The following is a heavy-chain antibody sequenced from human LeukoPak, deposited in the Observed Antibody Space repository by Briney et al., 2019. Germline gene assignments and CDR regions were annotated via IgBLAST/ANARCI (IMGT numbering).Heavy chain of an antibody. CDR3: ARAYTSSRHYYYYYMDV. CDR2: IIWNGDTT. J-gene: IGHJ6*03. CDR1: GFTFDDYG. Sequence: PGGSLRLSCAASGFTFDDYGMSWVRQAPGKGLEWVSGIIWNGDTTGYADSVKGRFTISRDNAKNSLYLQMNSLRAEDTALYYCARAYTSSRHYYYYYMDVWAQGTTVTVSS. D-gene: IGHD6-13*01. V-gene: IGHV3-20*04.